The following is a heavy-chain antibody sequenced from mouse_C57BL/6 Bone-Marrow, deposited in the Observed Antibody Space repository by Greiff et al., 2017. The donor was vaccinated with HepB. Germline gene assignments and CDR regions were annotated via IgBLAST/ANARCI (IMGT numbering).Heavy chain of an antibody. CDR2: IDPETGGT. D-gene: IGHD3-2*02. CDR1: GYTFTDYE. Sequence: QVQLKQSGAELVRPGASVTLSCKASGYTFTDYEMHWVKQTPVHGLEWIGAIDPETGGTAYNQKFKGKAILTADKSSSTAYMELRSLTSEDSAVYYCTRSWGLQLRLAYAMDYWGQGTSVTVSS. V-gene: IGHV1-15*01. CDR3: TRSWGLQLRLAYAMDY. J-gene: IGHJ4*01.